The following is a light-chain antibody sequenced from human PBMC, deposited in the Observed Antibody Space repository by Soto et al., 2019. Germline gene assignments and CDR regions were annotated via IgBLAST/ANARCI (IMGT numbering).Light chain of an antibody. CDR2: DTS. CDR1: QRFSTY. J-gene: IGKJ3*01. V-gene: IGKV3-11*01. CDR3: QQRTNWGFT. Sequence: EIVLTQSPATLSLSPGERATLSCRASQRFSTYVAWYQQKPGQAPRLLMYDTSKRATGIPARFSGSGSGTDFTLTISSLEPGDFAVYYCQQRTNWGFTFGPGTRVDIK.